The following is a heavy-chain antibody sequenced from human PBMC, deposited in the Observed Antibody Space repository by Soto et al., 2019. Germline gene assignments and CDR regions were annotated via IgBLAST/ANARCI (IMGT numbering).Heavy chain of an antibody. CDR3: ARPVEMATIPSLDWYFDL. CDR1: GGTFSSYA. CDR2: IIPIFGTA. V-gene: IGHV1-69*01. Sequence: QVQLVQSGAEVKKPGSSVKVSCKASGGTFSSYAISWVRQAPGQGLEWMGGIIPIFGTANYAQKFQGRVTITADESTSTAYMELSSLRSEDTAVYYCARPVEMATIPSLDWYFDLWGRGTLVTVSS. D-gene: IGHD5-12*01. J-gene: IGHJ2*01.